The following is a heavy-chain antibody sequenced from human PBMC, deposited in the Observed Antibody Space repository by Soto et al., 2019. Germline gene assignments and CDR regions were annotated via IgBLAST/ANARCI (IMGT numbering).Heavy chain of an antibody. CDR3: ALPSCGGDCYSPFDY. J-gene: IGHJ4*02. CDR1: GYSFAGYW. V-gene: IGHV5-10-1*01. CDR2: IDPSDSQT. D-gene: IGHD2-21*02. Sequence: GSLKISCKGSGYSFAGYWITWVRQKPGKGLEWMGRIDPSDSQTYYSPSFRGHVTISVTKSITTVFLQWSSLRAEDTAVYYCALPSCGGDCYSPFDYWGQGTLVTVSS.